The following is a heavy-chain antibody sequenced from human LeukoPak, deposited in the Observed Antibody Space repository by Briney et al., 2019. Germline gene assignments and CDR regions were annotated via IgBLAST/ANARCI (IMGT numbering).Heavy chain of an antibody. Sequence: GGSLRLSCAASGFTFSSYWMSWVRQAPGKGLEWVANIKQDGSEKYYVDSVKGRFTISRDNAKNSLYLQMNSLRAEDTAVYYCAKGGNWNDGYFDYWGQGTLVTVSS. CDR3: AKGGNWNDGYFDY. J-gene: IGHJ4*02. D-gene: IGHD1-1*01. V-gene: IGHV3-7*01. CDR2: IKQDGSEK. CDR1: GFTFSSYW.